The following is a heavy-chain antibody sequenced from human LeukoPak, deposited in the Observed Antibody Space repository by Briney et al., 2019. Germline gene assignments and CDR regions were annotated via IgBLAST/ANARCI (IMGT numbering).Heavy chain of an antibody. D-gene: IGHD3-10*01. J-gene: IGHJ3*02. V-gene: IGHV4-34*01. CDR3: ARGLGFAVPGAFDI. CDR2: INHSGST. Sequence: SETLSLTCAVYGGSFSGYYWSWLSQPPGKGLEWIGEINHSGSTNYNPSLKSRVTISVDKSKNQFSLKLSSVTAADTAVYYCARGLGFAVPGAFDIWGRGTMVTVSS. CDR1: GGSFSGYY.